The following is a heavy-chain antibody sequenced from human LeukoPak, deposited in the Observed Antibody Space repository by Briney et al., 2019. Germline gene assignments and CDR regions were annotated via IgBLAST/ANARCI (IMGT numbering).Heavy chain of an antibody. Sequence: SETLSLTCSVSADSITRYYLSWIRQPPGKGLEWIGYMFHTGSTGYNPSLKSRVTISVDTSKNHFSLKLSSVTAADTAVYYCARELDFWSGSSPWGQGTLVTVSS. CDR1: ADSITRYY. D-gene: IGHD3-3*01. CDR2: MFHTGST. V-gene: IGHV4-59*12. J-gene: IGHJ5*02. CDR3: ARELDFWSGSSP.